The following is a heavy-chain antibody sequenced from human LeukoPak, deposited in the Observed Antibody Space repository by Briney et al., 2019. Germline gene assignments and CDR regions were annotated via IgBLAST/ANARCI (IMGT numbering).Heavy chain of an antibody. CDR2: VHYSGNT. D-gene: IGHD6-19*01. Sequence: SETLSLTCSVSGVSISNYYWTWIRQPPGKGLEWVGYVHYSGNTNYNPSLKSRVTISVDTSKNQFSLKLSSVTAADTAVYYCARGLWLVRAFDIWGQGTMVTVSS. V-gene: IGHV4-59*12. CDR3: ARGLWLVRAFDI. J-gene: IGHJ3*02. CDR1: GVSISNYY.